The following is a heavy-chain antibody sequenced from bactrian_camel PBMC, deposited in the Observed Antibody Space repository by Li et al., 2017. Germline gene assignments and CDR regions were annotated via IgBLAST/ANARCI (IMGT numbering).Heavy chain of an antibody. V-gene: IGHV3S53*01. D-gene: IGHD1*01. Sequence: HVQLVESGGGSAQVGGSLRLSCSASADALMYMAWFRQAPGQKREAVAAVSTGGSSTMYVDSVEGRFTISRESGKNTVHLQMNSLIPEDTGVCYCAGD. CDR1: ADALMY. CDR2: VSTGGSST.